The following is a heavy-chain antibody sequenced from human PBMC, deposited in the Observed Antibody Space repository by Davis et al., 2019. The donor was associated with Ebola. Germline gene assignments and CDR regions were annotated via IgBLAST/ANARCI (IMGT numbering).Heavy chain of an antibody. CDR1: GFTFRSYW. CDR3: ARGSRNMDV. V-gene: IGHV3-7*03. J-gene: IGHJ6*02. Sequence: GESLKISCAASGFTFRSYWMSWVRQAPGKGLEWVAKIKEDGSEKLEVDSVKGRFTISRDNAKDSRYLQMNSLRAEDTAVYYCARGSRNMDVWGQGTTVTVSS. CDR2: IKEDGSEK.